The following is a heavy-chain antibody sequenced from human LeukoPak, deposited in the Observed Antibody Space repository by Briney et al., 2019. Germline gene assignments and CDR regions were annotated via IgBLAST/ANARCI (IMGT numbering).Heavy chain of an antibody. V-gene: IGHV4-30-2*01. CDR3: ARNYGPLTYFDY. D-gene: IGHD3-10*01. J-gene: IGHJ4*02. CDR2: IYHSGST. Sequence: PSETLSLTCTVSGGSISSGGYYWSWIRQTPGKGLEWIGYIYHSGSTYYNPSLKSRVTISVDRSKNQFSLKLSSVTAADTAVYYCARNYGPLTYFDYWGQGTLVTVSS. CDR1: GGSISSGGYY.